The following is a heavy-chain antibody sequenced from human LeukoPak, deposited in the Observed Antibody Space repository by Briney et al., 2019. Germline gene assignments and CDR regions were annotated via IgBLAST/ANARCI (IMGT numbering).Heavy chain of an antibody. D-gene: IGHD2-2*01. CDR2: IGGIRRSI. J-gene: IGHJ5*02. CDR1: GFIFSRYS. CDR3: VGEGIVEPAATEGFDA. Sequence: GGSLRLSCATSGFIFSRYSLKWVRQVPGKGLEWVSSIGGIRRSIYPADSVKGRFTISRDKAKNSQVLQMNSLRGEDTAVYYCVGEGIVEPAATEGFDAWGQGTLVTVSS. V-gene: IGHV3-21*06.